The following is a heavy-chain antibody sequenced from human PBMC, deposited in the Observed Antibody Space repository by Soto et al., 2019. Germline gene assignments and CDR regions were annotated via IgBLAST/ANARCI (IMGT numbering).Heavy chain of an antibody. CDR1: GASLSTSY. CDR2: IYYSGST. D-gene: IGHD3-10*01. J-gene: IGHJ4*02. CDR3: ARHNYGSGSTYFDY. Sequence: PSETLSLTCTVSGASLSTSYWSWIRQPPGKGLEWIGYIYYSGSTKYNPSLESRVTISVDTSKNQFFLKLNSMTAADTAVYYCARHNYGSGSTYFDYWGQGTLVTVSS. V-gene: IGHV4-59*08.